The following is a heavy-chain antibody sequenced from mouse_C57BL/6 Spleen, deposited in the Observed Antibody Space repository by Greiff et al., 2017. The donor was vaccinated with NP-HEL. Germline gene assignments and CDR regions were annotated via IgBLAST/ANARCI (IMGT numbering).Heavy chain of an antibody. D-gene: IGHD2-1*01. CDR3: ACNSWFAY. J-gene: IGHJ3*01. V-gene: IGHV5-17*01. CDR2: ISSGSSTI. Sequence: DVKLVESGGGLVKPGGSLKLSCAASGFTFSDYGMHWVRQAPEKGLEWVAYISSGSSTIYYADTVKGRFTISRDNAKNTLFLQMTSLRSEDTAMYYCACNSWFAYWGQGTLVTVSA. CDR1: GFTFSDYG.